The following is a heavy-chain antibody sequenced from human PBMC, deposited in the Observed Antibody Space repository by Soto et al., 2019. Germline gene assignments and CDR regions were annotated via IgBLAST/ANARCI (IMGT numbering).Heavy chain of an antibody. CDR3: ARDRTIYFYYAMDV. J-gene: IGHJ6*02. D-gene: IGHD3-10*01. CDR2: ISYEGSNE. V-gene: IGHV3-30-3*01. Sequence: QVQLVESGGGVVQPGRSLRLSCAASGFTFSDYAIHWVRQAPGKGLEWVAVISYEGSNEYYADSVKGRFTISRDNSKNTLYLQMNSLRAEDTAVYYCARDRTIYFYYAMDVWGQGTTVIVSS. CDR1: GFTFSDYA.